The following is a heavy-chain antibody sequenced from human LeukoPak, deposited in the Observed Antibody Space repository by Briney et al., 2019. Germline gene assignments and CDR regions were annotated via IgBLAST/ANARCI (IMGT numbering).Heavy chain of an antibody. J-gene: IGHJ4*02. CDR2: ISGSGGST. D-gene: IGHD3-22*01. CDR1: GFTFSSYG. CDR3: ANHGGYYDSSAPYYFDY. V-gene: IGHV3-23*01. Sequence: GGTLRLSCAASGFTFSSYGMSWVRQAPGKGLEWVSAISGSGGSTYYADSVKGRFTISRDNSKNTLYLQMNSLRAEDTAVYYCANHGGYYDSSAPYYFDYWGQGTLVTVSS.